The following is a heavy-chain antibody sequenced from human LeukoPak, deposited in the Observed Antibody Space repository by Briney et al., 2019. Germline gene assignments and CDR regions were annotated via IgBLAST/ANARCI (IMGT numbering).Heavy chain of an antibody. CDR3: AREMVTSVDV. V-gene: IGHV3-48*03. J-gene: IGHJ6*04. CDR2: ISSSGSTI. D-gene: IGHD5-18*01. CDR1: GFTFSSYE. Sequence: GGSLRLSCAASGFTFSSYEMNWVRQAPGKGLEWVSYISSSGSTIYYADSVKGRFTISRDNAKNSLYLQMNSLGAEDTAVYYCAREMVTSVDVWGKGTTVTISS.